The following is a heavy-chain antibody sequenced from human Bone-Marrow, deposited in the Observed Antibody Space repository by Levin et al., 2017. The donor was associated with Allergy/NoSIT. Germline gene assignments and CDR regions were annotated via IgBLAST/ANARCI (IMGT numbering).Heavy chain of an antibody. D-gene: IGHD4-17*01. CDR2: LDGSSGKT. V-gene: IGHV3-23*01. Sequence: PVASVKVSCTISGFIFADYAMNWVRQAPGRGLEWVSSLDGSSGKTHYADVVKGRFTISREYSKNTLFLQMNSLRVEDTARYYCAKAGTTVMLDYSYLDVWGEGTAVTVSS. J-gene: IGHJ6*03. CDR3: AKAGTTVMLDYSYLDV. CDR1: GFIFADYA.